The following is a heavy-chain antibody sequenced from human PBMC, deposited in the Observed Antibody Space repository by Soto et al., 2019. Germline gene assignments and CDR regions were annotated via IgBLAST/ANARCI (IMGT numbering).Heavy chain of an antibody. CDR1: GFTFSSYA. CDR3: AKFYNWGPQGGMDV. D-gene: IGHD1-1*01. CDR2: ISGSGDST. Sequence: GGSLRLSCAASGFTFSSYAMSWVRQAPGKGLEWVSAISGSGDSTYYADSVKGRFTISRDNSKNTLYLHMNSLRAEEPAVYHCAKFYNWGPQGGMDVWGQGTTVTVSS. J-gene: IGHJ6*02. V-gene: IGHV3-23*01.